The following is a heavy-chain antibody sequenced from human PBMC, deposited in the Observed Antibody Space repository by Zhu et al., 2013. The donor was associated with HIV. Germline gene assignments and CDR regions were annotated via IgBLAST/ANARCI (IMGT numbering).Heavy chain of an antibody. J-gene: IGHJ5*02. D-gene: IGHD3-10*01. Sequence: QVQLVQSGPEVKKPGSSVRVSCKASGGTFNTQDFTWVRQAPGQGLEWMGGITPIFGAANYSQKFQGRVKITADESTTTAFMELRSLRSDDTAVYFCAREGVERLSAVIDVWGLGTLVTVSS. CDR1: GGTFNTQD. CDR2: ITPIFGAA. CDR3: AREGVERLSAVIDV. V-gene: IGHV1-69*01.